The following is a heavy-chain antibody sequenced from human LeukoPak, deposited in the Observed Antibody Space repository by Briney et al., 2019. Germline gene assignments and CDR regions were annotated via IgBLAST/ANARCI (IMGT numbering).Heavy chain of an antibody. CDR3: ARDPRDCSGGSCYSGDEDY. J-gene: IGHJ4*02. Sequence: PSETLSLTCTVSGGSISSGSYYWSWIRQPAGKGLEWIGRIYTTGSTNYNPSLKSRVTISVDTSKNQFSLKLSSVTAADTAVYYCARDPRDCSGGSCYSGDEDYWGQGTLVTVSS. V-gene: IGHV4-61*02. CDR1: GGSISSGSYY. CDR2: IYTTGST. D-gene: IGHD2-15*01.